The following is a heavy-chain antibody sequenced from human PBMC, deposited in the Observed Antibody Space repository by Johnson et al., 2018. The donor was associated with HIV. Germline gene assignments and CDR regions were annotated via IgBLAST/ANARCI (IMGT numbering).Heavy chain of an antibody. CDR3: AKANWNGDAFDI. Sequence: VQLVESGGGVVRPGGSLRLSCAASGFTFDDYAMHWVRQAPGKGLEWVSGISWNSGSIGYADSVKGRFTISRDNAKNSLYLQMNSLRAEDTALYYCAKANWNGDAFDIWGQGTMVTVSS. V-gene: IGHV3-9*01. J-gene: IGHJ3*02. D-gene: IGHD1-1*01. CDR2: ISWNSGSI. CDR1: GFTFDDYA.